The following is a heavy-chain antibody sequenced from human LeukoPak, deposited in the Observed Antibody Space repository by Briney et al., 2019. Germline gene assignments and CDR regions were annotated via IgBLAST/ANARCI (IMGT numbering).Heavy chain of an antibody. V-gene: IGHV1-2*02. CDR3: ARDEEVYSSSSY. CDR2: INPNSGGT. J-gene: IGHJ4*02. Sequence: APVKVSCKASGYTFTGYYMHWVRQAPGQGLEWMGWINPNSGGTNYAQKFQGRVTMTRDTSISTAYMELRSLRSDDTAVYYCARDEEVYSSSSYWGQGTLVTVSS. CDR1: GYTFTGYY. D-gene: IGHD6-6*01.